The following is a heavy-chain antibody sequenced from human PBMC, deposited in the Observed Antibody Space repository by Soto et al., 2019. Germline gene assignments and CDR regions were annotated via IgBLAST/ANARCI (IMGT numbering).Heavy chain of an antibody. CDR1: GESVGRGTNY. D-gene: IGHD6-13*01. V-gene: IGHV4-61*01. Sequence: QVQLQESGPGLMKPSGTLSLICSVSGESVGRGTNYWSWVRQAPGRVLEWIGYIFDAATAIYNPSFESRVSISLDAAKNQVSLKLTSVTAADTAISYCARDRRGRADGFIYYYGMEVWGQGTSVTVSS. J-gene: IGHJ6*02. CDR2: IFDAATA. CDR3: ARDRRGRADGFIYYYGMEV.